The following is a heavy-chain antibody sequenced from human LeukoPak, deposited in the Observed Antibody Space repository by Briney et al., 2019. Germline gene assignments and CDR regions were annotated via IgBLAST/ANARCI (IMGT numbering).Heavy chain of an antibody. Sequence: ASVKVSCKASGYTFTSYYMHWVRQAPGQGLEWMGIINPSGGSTSYAQKFQGRVTMTRDTSTSTVYMELSSLGSEDTAVYYCARDRDYYDSSGYYRDAFDIWGQGTMVTVSS. V-gene: IGHV1-46*01. CDR2: INPSGGST. CDR1: GYTFTSYY. CDR3: ARDRDYYDSSGYYRDAFDI. D-gene: IGHD3-22*01. J-gene: IGHJ3*02.